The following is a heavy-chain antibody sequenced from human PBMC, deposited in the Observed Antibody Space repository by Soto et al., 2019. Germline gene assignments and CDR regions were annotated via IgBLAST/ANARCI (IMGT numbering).Heavy chain of an antibody. V-gene: IGHV4-59*01. D-gene: IGHD1-26*01. J-gene: IGHJ6*02. Sequence: SETLSLTCTVSGGSISSYYWSCIRQPPGKGLAWIGYIYYSGSTNYNPSLKSRVTISVDTSKNQFSLKLSSVTAADTAVYYCAGAVGSYFNYYYGMDVWGQGTTVTVSS. CDR3: AGAVGSYFNYYYGMDV. CDR2: IYYSGST. CDR1: GGSISSYY.